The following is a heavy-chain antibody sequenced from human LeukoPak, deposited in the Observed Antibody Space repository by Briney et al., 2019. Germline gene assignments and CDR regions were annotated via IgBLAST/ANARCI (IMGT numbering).Heavy chain of an antibody. J-gene: IGHJ1*01. CDR1: GVAFRIYL. CDR3: ATSTSLAY. V-gene: IGHV3-7*03. Sequence: PGVSLRLSCAASGVAFRIYLISWFRKAPGKGLDSMAHITQAGSDKYYVDSVKGRFTIYRGNAKHSLYLQTNTLRAEDRAVCYCATSTSLAYWGQGILVTVS. D-gene: IGHD2-21*01. CDR2: ITQAGSDK.